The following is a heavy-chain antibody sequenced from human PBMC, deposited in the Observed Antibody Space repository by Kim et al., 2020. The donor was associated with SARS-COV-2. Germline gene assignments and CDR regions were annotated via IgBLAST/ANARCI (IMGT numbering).Heavy chain of an antibody. V-gene: IGHV4-59*01. CDR2: IYYSGST. CDR3: ANTYYYGSGDYYGMDV. D-gene: IGHD3-10*01. J-gene: IGHJ6*02. Sequence: SETLSLTCSVSGVSISSYYWSWIRQPPGKGLEWIGYIYYSGSTNYNPSLKSRVTISVDTSKNQVSLKLSSVTAADTAIYYCANTYYYGSGDYYGMDVWG. CDR1: GVSISSYY.